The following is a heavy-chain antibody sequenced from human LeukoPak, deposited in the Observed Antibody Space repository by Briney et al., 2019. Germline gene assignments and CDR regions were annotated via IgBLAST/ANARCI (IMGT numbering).Heavy chain of an antibody. CDR1: GYTFTDYY. V-gene: IGHV1-46*01. CDR3: ARDNDFDH. Sequence: ASVKVSCKASGYTFTDYYMHWVRQAPGQGLEWMGIIYPGGGSTNYAQKFQGRLTMTRDMSTSTVYMELSSLRSEDTAFYYCARDNDFDHWGQGTLVTVSS. D-gene: IGHD2-8*01. J-gene: IGHJ4*02. CDR2: IYPGGGST.